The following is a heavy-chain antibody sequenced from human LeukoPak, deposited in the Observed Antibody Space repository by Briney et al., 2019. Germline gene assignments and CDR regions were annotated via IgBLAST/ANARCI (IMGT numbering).Heavy chain of an antibody. V-gene: IGHV3-53*01. CDR3: ARVGDHFHWNLDL. CDR1: GFTASTYY. CDR2: IYSGGTT. Sequence: GGSLRLSCAASGFTASTYYMNWVRQAPGKGLEWVSIIYSGGTTYYADSVKGRFTISRDTSKNTLSLQMNSLRAEDSAVYFCARVGDHFHWNLDLWGRGTLVTVSS. J-gene: IGHJ2*01. D-gene: IGHD3-3*02.